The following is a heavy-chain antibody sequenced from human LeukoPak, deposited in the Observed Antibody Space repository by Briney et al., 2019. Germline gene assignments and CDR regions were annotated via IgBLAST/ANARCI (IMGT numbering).Heavy chain of an antibody. V-gene: IGHV3-64*04. CDR1: GFTFSSCA. CDR3: ASPGPDRSDYYLKFDY. D-gene: IGHD3-22*01. CDR2: TSSSGGNT. J-gene: IGHJ4*02. Sequence: GGSLRLSCSASGFTFSSCAMHCVRQAPGKGLEFVSATSSSGGNTYYADSVKGRFSISRDNSKNTLYLQMNSLRAEDSAVYYCASPGPDRSDYYLKFDYWGQGTLVTVSS.